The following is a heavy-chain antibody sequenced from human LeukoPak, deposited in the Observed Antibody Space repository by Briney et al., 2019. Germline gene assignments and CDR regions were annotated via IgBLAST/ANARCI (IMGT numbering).Heavy chain of an antibody. J-gene: IGHJ3*02. CDR2: ISSSSSYI. V-gene: IGHV3-21*01. CDR3: ARPYSSSWNDAFDI. CDR1: GFTFSSYS. Sequence: GGSLRLSCAASGFTFSSYSMNWVRQAPGKGLEWVSSISSSSSYIYYADSVKGRFTISRDNAKNSLYLQMNSLRAEDTAVYYCARPYSSSWNDAFDIWGQGTMVTVSS. D-gene: IGHD6-13*01.